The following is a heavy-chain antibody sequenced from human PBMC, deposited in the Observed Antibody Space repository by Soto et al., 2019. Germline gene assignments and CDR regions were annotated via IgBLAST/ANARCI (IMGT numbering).Heavy chain of an antibody. J-gene: IGHJ6*02. CDR1: GYTFTNYY. D-gene: IGHD6-19*01. Sequence: QVQLVQSGAEVKKPGASEKVSCKASGYTFTNYYMHWVRQAPGQGLEWMGVINPSGGRTTYAQKFQGRVTMTWDTSTSTVYMELSSLRSGDTAVYYCAREGVIIAVAGIPYQYYGMDVWGQGTTVTVSS. CDR3: AREGVIIAVAGIPYQYYGMDV. CDR2: INPSGGRT. V-gene: IGHV1-46*01.